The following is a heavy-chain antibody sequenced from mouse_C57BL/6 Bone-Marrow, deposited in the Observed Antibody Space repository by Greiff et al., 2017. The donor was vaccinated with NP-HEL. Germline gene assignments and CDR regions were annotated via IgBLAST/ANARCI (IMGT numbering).Heavy chain of an antibody. D-gene: IGHD2-1*01. CDR3: AGIYYGNPWGFDY. V-gene: IGHV1-77*01. Sequence: VQLQQSGAELVKPGASVKISCKASGYTFTDYYINWVKQRPGQGLEWLGKIGPGSGSTSYNEQFKGKATMTADTSSSPAYMQLSSLTSEDSAVYVCAGIYYGNPWGFDYGGQGTTLTVSS. CDR1: GYTFTDYY. CDR2: IGPGSGST. J-gene: IGHJ2*01.